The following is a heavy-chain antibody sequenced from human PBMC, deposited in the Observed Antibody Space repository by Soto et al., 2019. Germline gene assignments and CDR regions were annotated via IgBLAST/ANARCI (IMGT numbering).Heavy chain of an antibody. D-gene: IGHD2-21*01. V-gene: IGHV3-21*06. CDR1: GFTFSRHS. Sequence: EVRLVESGGGLVKPGWSLRLSCAASGFTFSRHSMNWVRQAPGKGLEWVSCISGTGTFIYYSDSVKGRFTISRDDAKSSLYLQMNSLTAEDTAVYYCARGSVIDTGDALDIWGPGTMVTVS. CDR2: ISGTGTFI. CDR3: ARGSVIDTGDALDI. J-gene: IGHJ3*02.